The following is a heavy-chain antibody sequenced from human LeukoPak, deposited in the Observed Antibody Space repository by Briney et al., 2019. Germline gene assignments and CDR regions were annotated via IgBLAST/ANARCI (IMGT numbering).Heavy chain of an antibody. V-gene: IGHV3-11*01. CDR1: GFTFSDYN. Sequence: GGSLRPSCAASGFTFSDYNMNWVRQAPGKGLERVSYITNGGSTIHHADSVKGRFTISRDNAKKTLYLQMNSLRAEDTAVYYCARSIGLTGGGVDVWGQGTTVTVSS. J-gene: IGHJ6*02. D-gene: IGHD3-9*01. CDR3: ARSIGLTGGGVDV. CDR2: ITNGGSTI.